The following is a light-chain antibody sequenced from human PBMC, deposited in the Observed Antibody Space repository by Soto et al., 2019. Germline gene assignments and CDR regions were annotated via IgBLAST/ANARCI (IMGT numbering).Light chain of an antibody. Sequence: SYELTQPSSVSVSPGQTARITCSGDVLAKKYGRWFQQKPGQAPVLMIYKDTDRPSGIPERFSGSSSGTAVTLTIGGAQVEGEADYYCCSAADNNPVIFGGGTKVTVL. CDR2: KDT. J-gene: IGLJ2*01. V-gene: IGLV3-27*01. CDR3: CSAADNNPVI. CDR1: VLAKKY.